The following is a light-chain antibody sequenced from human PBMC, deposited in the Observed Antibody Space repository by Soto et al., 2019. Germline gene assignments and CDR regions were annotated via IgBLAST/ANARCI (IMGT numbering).Light chain of an antibody. J-gene: IGKJ2*01. V-gene: IGKV1-6*01. CDR3: LQDYIYPYT. Sequence: AIQMTQSPSSLSASVGDRVTITCRASQDIRSNLDWYQQKPGKAPKLLIYGTSNLQSGVPSRFSGSGSGTDFTLTISSLQPEDFAIYYCLQDYIYPYTFGQGTKLEIK. CDR2: GTS. CDR1: QDIRSN.